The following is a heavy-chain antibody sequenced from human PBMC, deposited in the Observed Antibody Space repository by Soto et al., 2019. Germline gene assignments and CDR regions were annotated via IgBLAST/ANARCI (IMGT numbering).Heavy chain of an antibody. D-gene: IGHD3-22*01. V-gene: IGHV4-39*01. CDR2: IYYSGST. CDR3: AGGGSIVVATRRLMDV. J-gene: IGHJ6*03. CDR1: GGSISSSSYY. Sequence: SETLSLTCTVSGGSISSSSYYWGWIRQPPGKGLEWIAYIYYSGSTNYNPSLKSRVTISVDTPKNQFSLKLSSVTAADTAFYYCAGGGSIVVATRRLMDVWGKGTTVTVSS.